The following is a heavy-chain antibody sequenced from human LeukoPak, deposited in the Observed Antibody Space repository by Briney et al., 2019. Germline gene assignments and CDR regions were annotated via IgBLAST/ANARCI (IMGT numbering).Heavy chain of an antibody. D-gene: IGHD6-13*01. CDR1: GFTFSSYE. J-gene: IGHJ4*02. V-gene: IGHV3-48*03. CDR2: ISSSGSTI. Sequence: GGSLRLSCAASGFTFSSYEMNWVRQAPGKGLEWVSYISSSGSTIYYADSVKGRFTISRDNAKNSLYLQVNSLRAEDTAVYYCARDRWGSSWPYYFDYWGQGTLVTVSS. CDR3: ARDRWGSSWPYYFDY.